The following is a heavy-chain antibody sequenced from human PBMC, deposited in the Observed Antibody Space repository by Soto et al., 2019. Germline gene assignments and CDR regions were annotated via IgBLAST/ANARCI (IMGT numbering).Heavy chain of an antibody. CDR2: IYQSGST. CDR1: GYSISTKYY. J-gene: IGHJ3*02. CDR3: ARDLYPSIYDAFKI. V-gene: IGHV4-38-2*02. Sequence: SETLSLTCAVSGYSISTKYYGGWLRQPPGKGLEWIGRIYQSGSTYYNPSLKSRVTISVDTSKNQFSLRLTSVTAADTAVYYCARDLYPSIYDAFKIWGQGTMVTVS.